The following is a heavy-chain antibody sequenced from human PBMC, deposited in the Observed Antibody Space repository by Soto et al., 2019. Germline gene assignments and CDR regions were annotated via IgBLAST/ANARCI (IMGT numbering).Heavy chain of an antibody. D-gene: IGHD4-17*01. Sequence: PSETLSLTCTVSGGSISSGGYYWSWIRQHPGKGLEWIGYIYYSGSTYYNPSLKSRVTISVDTSKNQFSLKLSSVTAADTAVYYCARVRMYGKNYYGMDVWGQGTTVTVSS. CDR1: GGSISSGGYY. V-gene: IGHV4-31*03. J-gene: IGHJ6*02. CDR2: IYYSGST. CDR3: ARVRMYGKNYYGMDV.